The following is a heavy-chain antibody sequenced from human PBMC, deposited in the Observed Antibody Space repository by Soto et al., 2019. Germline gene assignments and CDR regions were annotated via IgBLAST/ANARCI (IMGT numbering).Heavy chain of an antibody. CDR3: ASARAKITGYYYYGMDV. V-gene: IGHV1-69*13. D-gene: IGHD2-8*02. Sequence: SVKVSCKASGGTFSSYAISWVRQAPGQGLEWMGGIIPIFGTANYAQKFQGRVTITADESTSTAYMELSSLRSEDTAVYYCASARAKITGYYYYGMDVWGQGTTVTVSS. J-gene: IGHJ6*02. CDR1: GGTFSSYA. CDR2: IIPIFGTA.